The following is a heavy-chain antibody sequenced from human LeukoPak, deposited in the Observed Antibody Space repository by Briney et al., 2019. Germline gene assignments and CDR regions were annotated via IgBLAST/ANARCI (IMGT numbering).Heavy chain of an antibody. CDR3: ASSRLNHPVDY. Sequence: SETLSLTCTVSGGSISSYYWSWIRQPAGKGLEWIGRIYTSGSTNYNPSLKSRVTMSVDTSQNQFSLKLSSVTAADTAVYYCASSRLNHPVDYWGQGTLVTVSS. D-gene: IGHD1-14*01. CDR2: IYTSGST. V-gene: IGHV4-4*07. J-gene: IGHJ4*02. CDR1: GGSISSYY.